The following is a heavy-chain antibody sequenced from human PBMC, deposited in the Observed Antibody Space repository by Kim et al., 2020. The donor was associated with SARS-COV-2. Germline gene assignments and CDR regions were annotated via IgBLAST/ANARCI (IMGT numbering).Heavy chain of an antibody. D-gene: IGHD6-19*01. Sequence: GGSLRLSCAASGFTFSSYAMHWVRQAPGKGLEWVAVIWYDGSNKYYADSVKGRFTISRDNSKNTLYLQMNSLRAEDTAVYYCAKDEGSGWYLDPPYYYYGMDVWGQGTTVTVSS. CDR3: AKDEGSGWYLDPPYYYYGMDV. CDR1: GFTFSSYA. CDR2: IWYDGSNK. V-gene: IGHV3-33*06. J-gene: IGHJ6*02.